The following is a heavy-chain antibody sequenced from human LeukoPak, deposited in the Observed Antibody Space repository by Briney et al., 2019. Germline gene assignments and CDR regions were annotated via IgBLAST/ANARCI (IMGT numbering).Heavy chain of an antibody. V-gene: IGHV3-74*01. J-gene: IGHJ4*02. D-gene: IGHD2-15*01. CDR3: AKDDCSGGSCYLIYFDY. Sequence: GGSLRLSCAASGNYWMHWVRQAPGKGLVWVSHINSDGSWTSYADSVKGRFTISRDNSKNTLYLQMNSLRAEDTAVYYCAKDDCSGGSCYLIYFDYWGQGTLVTVSS. CDR2: INSDGSWT. CDR1: GNYW.